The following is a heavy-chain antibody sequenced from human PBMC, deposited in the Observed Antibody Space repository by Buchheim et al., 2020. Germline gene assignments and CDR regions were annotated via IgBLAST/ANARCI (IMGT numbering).Heavy chain of an antibody. CDR2: ISGSGGST. J-gene: IGHJ5*02. V-gene: IGHV3-23*01. CDR3: AKMSRLYDFWSGSTSNWFDP. CDR1: GFTFSSYA. Sequence: EVQLLESGGGLVQPGGSLRLSCAASGFTFSSYAMSWVRQAPGKGLEWVSAISGSGGSTYYADSVKGRFTISRDNSKNTLYPQMNSLRAEDTAVYYCAKMSRLYDFWSGSTSNWFDPWGQGTL. D-gene: IGHD3-3*01.